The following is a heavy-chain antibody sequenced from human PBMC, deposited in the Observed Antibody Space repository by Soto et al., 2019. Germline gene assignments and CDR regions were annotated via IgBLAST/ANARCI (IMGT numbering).Heavy chain of an antibody. CDR3: ARGLGVRGVSGYYYYYMDV. CDR1: GYTFTSYD. D-gene: IGHD3-10*01. J-gene: IGHJ6*03. Sequence: ASVKVSCKASGYTFTSYDINWVRQATGQGLEWMGWMNPNSGNTGYAQKFQGRVTMTRNTSISTAYMELSSLRSEDTAVYYCARGLGVRGVSGYYYYYMDVWGKGTTVTVSS. CDR2: MNPNSGNT. V-gene: IGHV1-8*01.